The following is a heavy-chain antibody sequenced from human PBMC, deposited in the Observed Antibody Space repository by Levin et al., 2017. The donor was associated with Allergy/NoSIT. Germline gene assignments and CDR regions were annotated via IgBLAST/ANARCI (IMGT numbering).Heavy chain of an antibody. CDR2: ISRGSDYI. V-gene: IGHV3-21*01. CDR3: ARSSVVGSCSSTSCSSFDL. D-gene: IGHD2-2*01. CDR1: GFTFSSCG. J-gene: IGHJ2*01. Sequence: GESLKISCVASGFTFSSCGFNWVRQAPGKGLEWVAFISRGSDYIYYADSVKGRFTISRDNAKNSLFLQLNSLKAEDSAVYHCARSSVVGSCSSTSCSSFDLWGRGALVTVSS.